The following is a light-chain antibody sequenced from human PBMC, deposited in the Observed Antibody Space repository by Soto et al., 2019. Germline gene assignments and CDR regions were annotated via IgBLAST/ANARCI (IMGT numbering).Light chain of an antibody. CDR3: QQYNNWPLT. CDR1: QSVSSY. CDR2: DAS. V-gene: IGKV3-11*01. J-gene: IGKJ1*01. Sequence: EIVLTQSPATLSLSPGERATLSFRASQSVSSYLAWYQQKPGQAPRLLIYDASNRATGIPARFSGSGSGTEFTLTISSLQSGDFALYYCQQYNNWPLTFGQGTKVDIK.